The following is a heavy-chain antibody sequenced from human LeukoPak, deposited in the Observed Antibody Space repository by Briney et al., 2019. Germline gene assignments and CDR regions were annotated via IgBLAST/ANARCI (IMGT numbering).Heavy chain of an antibody. CDR2: IIPIFGTA. CDR3: ASVSVSSGYYYYYYMDV. V-gene: IGHV1-69*06. Sequence: ASVKVSCKASGGTFSSYAISWVRQAPGQGLEWMGGIIPIFGTANYAQKFQGRVTITADKSTSTAYMELSSLRSEDTAVYYCASVSVSSGYYYYYYMDVWGKGTTVTVSS. D-gene: IGHD2-8*01. CDR1: GGTFSSYA. J-gene: IGHJ6*03.